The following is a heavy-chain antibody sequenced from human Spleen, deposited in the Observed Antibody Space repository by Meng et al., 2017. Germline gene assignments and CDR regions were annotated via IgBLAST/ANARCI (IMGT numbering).Heavy chain of an antibody. Sequence: QVQLQQWGAGLLKPSETLSLTCAVYGGSFSGYYWSWIRQPPGKGLEWIGEINHSGSTNYNPSLKSRVTISVDTSKNQFSLNLRSVTAADTALYFCARLRLNYFGSGSYLDFWGQGTLVTVSS. V-gene: IGHV4-34*01. CDR2: INHSGST. CDR3: ARLRLNYFGSGSYLDF. D-gene: IGHD3-10*01. J-gene: IGHJ4*02. CDR1: GGSFSGYY.